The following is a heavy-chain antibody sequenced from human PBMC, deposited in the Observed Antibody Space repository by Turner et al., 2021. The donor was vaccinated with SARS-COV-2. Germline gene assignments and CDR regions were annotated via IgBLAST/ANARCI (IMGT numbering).Heavy chain of an antibody. CDR1: ALTFGRYG. D-gene: IGHD6-19*01. CDR3: ARPIPSYSSGWYGCYFDY. Sequence: QVQLLVSGAGVVRPRSALRLTCAAPALTFGRYGMHWVRQASGKGLEWVAFIWYDGSNKYYADSVKGRFTISRDNSKNTLYLQMNSLRAVDTAVYFCARPIPSYSSGWYGCYFDYWGQGTLVTVSS. CDR2: IWYDGSNK. J-gene: IGHJ4*02. V-gene: IGHV3-33*01.